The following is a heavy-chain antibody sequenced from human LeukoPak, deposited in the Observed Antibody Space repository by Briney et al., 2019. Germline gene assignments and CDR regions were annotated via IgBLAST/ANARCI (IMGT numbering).Heavy chain of an antibody. V-gene: IGHV3-48*02. CDR2: ISSSSSTI. Sequence: SLRLSCAASGFTFSSYSMNWVRQAPGKGLEWVSYISSSSSTIYYADSVKGRFTISRDNAKNSLYLQMNSLRDEDTAVYYCARAGKQWLGNYVWYYGMDVWGQGTTVTVSS. D-gene: IGHD6-19*01. CDR3: ARAGKQWLGNYVWYYGMDV. J-gene: IGHJ6*02. CDR1: GFTFSSYS.